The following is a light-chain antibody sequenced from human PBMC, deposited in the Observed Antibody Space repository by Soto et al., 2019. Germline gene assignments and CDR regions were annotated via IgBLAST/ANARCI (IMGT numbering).Light chain of an antibody. CDR2: DND. Sequence: QSVLTQPPSVSAAPGQKVTISCSGSSSNIGNNYVSWYQHRPGTAPKLLIYDNDKRPSGIPDRFSGSKSGASATLDITGLQTGDEADFYCLTWDSSLSVAVFGTGTKVTVL. J-gene: IGLJ1*01. CDR1: SSNIGNNY. V-gene: IGLV1-51*01. CDR3: LTWDSSLSVAV.